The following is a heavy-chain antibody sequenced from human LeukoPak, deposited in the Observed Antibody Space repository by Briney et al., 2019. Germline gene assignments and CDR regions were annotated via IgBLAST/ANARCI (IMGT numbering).Heavy chain of an antibody. D-gene: IGHD3-10*01. Sequence: SGTLSLTCAVSGVSISSNLWWTWDRQPPGKGLEWIAEIHHSGSINYNPSLKSRVTISVDKAKNQFSLKLSSVTAADTAVYYCARGDMVRGVIRGNWFDPWGQGTLVTVSS. CDR3: ARGDMVRGVIRGNWFDP. V-gene: IGHV4-4*02. CDR2: IHHSGSI. J-gene: IGHJ5*02. CDR1: GVSISSNLW.